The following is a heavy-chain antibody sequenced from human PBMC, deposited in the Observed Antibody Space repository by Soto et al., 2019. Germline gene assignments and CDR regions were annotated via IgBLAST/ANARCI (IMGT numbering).Heavy chain of an antibody. CDR1: GYTFTSYG. J-gene: IGHJ6*02. CDR2: ISAYNGNT. V-gene: IGHV1-18*04. CDR3: ERLPSYYYGLDV. Sequence: ASVKVSCKASGYTFTSYGISWVRQAPGQGLEWMGWISAYNGNTNYAQELQGRVTMTTDTSTSTAYMELRSLRSDETAVYYCERLPSYYYGLDVWGQGTTVTVSS.